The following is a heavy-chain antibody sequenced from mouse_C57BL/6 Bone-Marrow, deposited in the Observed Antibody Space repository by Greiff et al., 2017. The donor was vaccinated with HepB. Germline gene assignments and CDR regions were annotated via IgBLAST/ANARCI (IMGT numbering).Heavy chain of an antibody. Sequence: VQGVESGAELARPGASVKLSCKASGYTFTSYGISWVKQRTGQGLEWIGEIYPRSGNTYYNAKFKGKATLTADKSSSTAYMGLRSLTSEDSAVYFCARRNYYGSSYGDYWGQGTTLTVSS. V-gene: IGHV1-81*01. D-gene: IGHD1-1*01. CDR3: ARRNYYGSSYGDY. CDR1: GYTFTSYG. CDR2: IYPRSGNT. J-gene: IGHJ2*01.